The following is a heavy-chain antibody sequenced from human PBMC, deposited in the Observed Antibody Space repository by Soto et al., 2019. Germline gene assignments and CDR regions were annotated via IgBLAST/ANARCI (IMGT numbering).Heavy chain of an antibody. V-gene: IGHV3-30*03. Sequence: EVSLRLSCAASGFTFSSYGMHWVRQAPCKGLEWVAVISYDGSNKYYADSVKGRFTISRDNSKNTLYLQMNSLRSDDTAVYYCARDLGYSYGNNYYYGMDVWGQGTTVTVSS. D-gene: IGHD5-18*01. CDR1: GFTFSSYG. CDR3: ARDLGYSYGNNYYYGMDV. J-gene: IGHJ6*02. CDR2: ISYDGSNK.